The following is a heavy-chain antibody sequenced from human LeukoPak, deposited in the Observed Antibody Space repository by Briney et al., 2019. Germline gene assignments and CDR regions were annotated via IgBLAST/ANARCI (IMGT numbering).Heavy chain of an antibody. D-gene: IGHD3-22*01. V-gene: IGHV3-30*02. CDR3: AKDLDSSGYYYRGSDY. Sequence: GGSLRLSCAASGLTFSSYGMHWVRQAPGKGLEGGAFIWYDGSNKYYADSVKGRFTISRDNSKNTMYLQMTSLRAEDTAVYYCAKDLDSSGYYYRGSDYWGQGTLVTVSS. CDR2: IWYDGSNK. CDR1: GLTFSSYG. J-gene: IGHJ4*02.